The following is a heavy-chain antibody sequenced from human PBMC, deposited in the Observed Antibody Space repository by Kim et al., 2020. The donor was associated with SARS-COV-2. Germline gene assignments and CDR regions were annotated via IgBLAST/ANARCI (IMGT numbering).Heavy chain of an antibody. Sequence: ASVKVSCKASGYTFTSYAMHWVRQAPGQRLEWMGWINAGNGNTKYSQKFQGRVTITRDTSASTAYMELSSLRSEDTAVYYCARAPGYSGYDYFAELQERPPPYGMDVWGQGTTVTVSS. D-gene: IGHD5-12*01. CDR1: GYTFTSYA. J-gene: IGHJ6*02. V-gene: IGHV1-3*01. CDR3: ARAPGYSGYDYFAELQERPPPYGMDV. CDR2: INAGNGNT.